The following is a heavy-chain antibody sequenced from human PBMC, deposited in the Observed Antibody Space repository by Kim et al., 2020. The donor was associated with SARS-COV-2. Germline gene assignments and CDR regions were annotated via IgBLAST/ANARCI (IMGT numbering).Heavy chain of an antibody. CDR2: IYYSGST. Sequence: SETLSLTCTVSGGSISSSSYYWGWIRQPPGKGLEWIGSIYYSGSTYYNPSLKSRVTISVDTSKNQFSLKLSSVTAADTAVYYCAKAGGVVAEYFQHWGQGTLVTVSS. V-gene: IGHV4-39*01. CDR1: GGSISSSSYY. CDR3: AKAGGVVAEYFQH. D-gene: IGHD2-8*02. J-gene: IGHJ1*01.